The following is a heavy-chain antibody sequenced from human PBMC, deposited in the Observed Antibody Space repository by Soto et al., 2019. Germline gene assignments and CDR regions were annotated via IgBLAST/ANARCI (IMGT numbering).Heavy chain of an antibody. D-gene: IGHD3-3*01. CDR1: GFTFSSYA. Sequence: PGGSLRLSCAASGFTFSSYAMSWVRQAPGKGLEWVSAISGSGGSTYYADSVKGRFTISRDNSKNTLYLQMNSLRAEDTAVYYCATLRFLEWLPANWFDPWGQGTLVTSPQ. J-gene: IGHJ5*02. CDR3: ATLRFLEWLPANWFDP. V-gene: IGHV3-23*01. CDR2: ISGSGGST.